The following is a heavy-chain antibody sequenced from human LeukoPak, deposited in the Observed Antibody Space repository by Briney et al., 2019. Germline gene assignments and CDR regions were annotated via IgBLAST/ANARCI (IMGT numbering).Heavy chain of an antibody. CDR3: ARKHYYDSSGAAPAFVI. V-gene: IGHV3-30*04. Sequence: PGRSLRLSCAASGFTFSSYAMHWVRQAPGKGLEWVAVISYDGSNKYYADSVKGRFTISRDNSKNTLYLQMNSLRAEDTAVYYCARKHYYDSSGAAPAFVIWGQGTMVTVSS. D-gene: IGHD3-22*01. CDR2: ISYDGSNK. CDR1: GFTFSSYA. J-gene: IGHJ3*02.